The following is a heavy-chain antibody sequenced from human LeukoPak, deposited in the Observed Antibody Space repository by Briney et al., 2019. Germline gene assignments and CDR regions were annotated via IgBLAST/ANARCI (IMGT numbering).Heavy chain of an antibody. D-gene: IGHD6-13*01. V-gene: IGHV3-23*01. J-gene: IGHJ6*02. CDR1: RFTFSAYS. CDR2: ISGSGGNT. Sequence: GGSLRLSCAASRFTFSAYSMSWVRQAPGKGLEWVSAISGSGGNTYYADSVKGRFTISRDNSKNTLYLQMNSLRAEDTAAYYCARGGILYGMDVWGQGTTVTVSS. CDR3: ARGGILYGMDV.